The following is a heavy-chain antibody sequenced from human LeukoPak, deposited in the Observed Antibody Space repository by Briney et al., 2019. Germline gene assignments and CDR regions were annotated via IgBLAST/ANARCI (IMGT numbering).Heavy chain of an antibody. CDR2: IKSKTDGGTT. Sequence: GGSLRLSCAASGFTFSNAWMSWVRQAPGKGLEWVGRIKSKTDGGTTDYAAPVKGRFTISRDDSKNTLYLQMNSLKTEDTAVYYCTTSGRGLYCSSTSCYTTPEPFPFDYWGQGTLVTVSS. V-gene: IGHV3-15*01. CDR1: GFTFSNAW. CDR3: TTSGRGLYCSSTSCYTTPEPFPFDY. J-gene: IGHJ4*02. D-gene: IGHD2-2*02.